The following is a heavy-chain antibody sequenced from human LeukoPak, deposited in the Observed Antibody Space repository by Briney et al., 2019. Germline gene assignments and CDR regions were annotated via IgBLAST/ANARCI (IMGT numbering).Heavy chain of an antibody. Sequence: ASVKVSCQASGGTFSSYAISWVRPAPGQGLEWMGGIIPIFGTANYAQEFQGRVTITADESTSTAYMELSSLRSEDTAVYYCARGTEGGSSSWLDFDYWGQGTLVTVSS. CDR2: IIPIFGTA. V-gene: IGHV1-69*13. J-gene: IGHJ4*02. D-gene: IGHD6-13*01. CDR1: GGTFSSYA. CDR3: ARGTEGGSSSWLDFDY.